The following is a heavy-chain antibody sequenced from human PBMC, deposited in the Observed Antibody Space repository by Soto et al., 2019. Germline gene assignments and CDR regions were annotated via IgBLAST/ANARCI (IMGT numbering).Heavy chain of an antibody. CDR1: GFTFSSYG. CDR2: IWYDGSNK. J-gene: IGHJ6*02. Sequence: GGSLRLSCAASGFTFSSYGMHWVRQAPGKGLEWVAVIWYDGSNKYYADSVKGRFTISRDNSKNTLYLQMNSLRAEDTAVYYCARDAVSRVPAPMIVRVDVWGQGTTVTVSS. CDR3: ARDAVSRVPAPMIVRVDV. V-gene: IGHV3-33*01. D-gene: IGHD2-2*01.